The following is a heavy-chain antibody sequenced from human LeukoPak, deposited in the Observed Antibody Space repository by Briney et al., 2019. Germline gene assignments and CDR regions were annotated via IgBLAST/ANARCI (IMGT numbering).Heavy chain of an antibody. V-gene: IGHV3-33*01. J-gene: IGHJ6*02. CDR3: ARYGNLKVLDV. Sequence: GRSLRLSCAASGFTFSSHGMHWVRQAPGKGLEWVAVIWYDGSEKYYAESVKGRFTISRDNSKNMLYLQIYSLRTEDTALYYCARYGNLKVLDVWGQGTTVTVSS. D-gene: IGHD1-14*01. CDR2: IWYDGSEK. CDR1: GFTFSSHG.